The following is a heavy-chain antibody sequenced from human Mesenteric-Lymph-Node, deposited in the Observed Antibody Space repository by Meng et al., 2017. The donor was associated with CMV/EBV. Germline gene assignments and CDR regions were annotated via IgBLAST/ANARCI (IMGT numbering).Heavy chain of an antibody. CDR3: ARISGYSGYEFDY. CDR1: GYRFTGYY. D-gene: IGHD5-12*01. Sequence: KAFGYRFTGYYIHWVRPDPGQGLEWMGRIYPNSGGTNYAQKFQGRVTMTRDTSISTAYMELTRLRSDDTAVYFCARISGYSGYEFDYWGQGTLVTVSS. CDR2: IYPNSGGT. V-gene: IGHV1-2*06. J-gene: IGHJ4*02.